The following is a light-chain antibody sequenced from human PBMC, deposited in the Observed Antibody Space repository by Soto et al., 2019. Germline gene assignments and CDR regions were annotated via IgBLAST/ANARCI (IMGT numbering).Light chain of an antibody. CDR1: QSFRGL. J-gene: IGKJ5*01. V-gene: IGKV3-11*01. CDR3: QQRHMWPIT. Sequence: EIMLTQSPGTLSLSPGERATLSSRASQSFRGLLAWYQQKPGQAPRLLIYDAYNSATGIPPRFSGSGSGTDFTLTISSLEPEDSAVYYCQQRHMWPITFGQGTRLEIK. CDR2: DAY.